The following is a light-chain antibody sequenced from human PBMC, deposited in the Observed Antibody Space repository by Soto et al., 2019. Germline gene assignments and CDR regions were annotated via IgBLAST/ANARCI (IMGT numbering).Light chain of an antibody. J-gene: IGKJ2*01. Sequence: EIVLTQSPGTLSLSPGETASLSCGASQSIISNFLAWYQQKRGQPPRLLIYDASKRATGIPARFSGSGSGTDFTLTISRVEPEDSAVYYCQQTFHSPRTFGQGTRLEIK. V-gene: IGKV3-20*01. CDR3: QQTFHSPRT. CDR1: QSIISNF. CDR2: DAS.